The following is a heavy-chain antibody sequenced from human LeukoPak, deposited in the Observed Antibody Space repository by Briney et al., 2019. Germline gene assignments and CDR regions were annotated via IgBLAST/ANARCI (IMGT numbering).Heavy chain of an antibody. V-gene: IGHV5-51*01. J-gene: IGHJ4*02. D-gene: IGHD4-17*01. CDR3: ARTGTRPYFDY. CDR2: IYPGDSDT. Sequence: KPGESLKISCKGSGYRFTSYWIGWVRQMPGKGLEWMGIIYPGDSDTRYSPSFQGRVTPSADKTISTAYLQWSSLKASDTAMYYCARTGTRPYFDYWGQGTLVTVSS. CDR1: GYRFTSYW.